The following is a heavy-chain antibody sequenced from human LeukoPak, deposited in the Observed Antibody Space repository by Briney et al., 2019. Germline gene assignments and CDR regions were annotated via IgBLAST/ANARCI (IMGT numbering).Heavy chain of an antibody. J-gene: IGHJ4*02. Sequence: SEALSLTRAVSGGSISSSSYYWGWVRQPPGRGLGWLGRIVHSGRSYSNPSRKSRVTISVDTSKNQFSQKLSSVTAADAAVYYCAREYRSVIDYWGQGTLVTVSS. CDR3: AREYRSVIDY. CDR1: GGSISSSSYY. D-gene: IGHD4-11*01. CDR2: IVHSGRS. V-gene: IGHV4-39*07.